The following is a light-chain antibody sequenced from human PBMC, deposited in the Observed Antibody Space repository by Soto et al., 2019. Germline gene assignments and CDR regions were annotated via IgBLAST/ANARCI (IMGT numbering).Light chain of an antibody. V-gene: IGLV2-14*01. CDR2: DVS. Sequence: QSALTQPASVSGSPGQSITISCTGTSSDVGGYNYVSWYQQHPGKAPKLMIYDVSNRPSGVSNRFSGSKSGNTASLTISGHQAEDEADYYCSSYTSSTWVFGGGTKLTVL. CDR1: SSDVGGYNY. CDR3: SSYTSSTWV. J-gene: IGLJ3*02.